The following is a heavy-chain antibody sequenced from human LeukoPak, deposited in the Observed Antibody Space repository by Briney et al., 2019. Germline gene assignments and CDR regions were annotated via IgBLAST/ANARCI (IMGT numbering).Heavy chain of an antibody. CDR1: GFTFSSYA. J-gene: IGHJ6*03. Sequence: GGSLRLSCAASGFTFSSYAMSWVRQAPGKGLEWVSAISGSGGSTYYADSAKGRFTISRDNSKNTLYLQMNSLRAEDTAVYYCAKSGDCSSTSCQKTDYYYMDVWGKGTTVTVSS. V-gene: IGHV3-23*01. D-gene: IGHD2-2*01. CDR3: AKSGDCSSTSCQKTDYYYMDV. CDR2: ISGSGGST.